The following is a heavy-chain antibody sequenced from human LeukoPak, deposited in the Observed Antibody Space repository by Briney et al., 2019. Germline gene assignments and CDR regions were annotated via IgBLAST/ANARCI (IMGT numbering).Heavy chain of an antibody. CDR1: GFTFSDYY. D-gene: IGHD3/OR15-3a*01. CDR3: VPLGGLGYHQYGMDV. CDR2: ISSSGSTI. Sequence: PGGSLRLSCAASGFTFSDYYMSWIRQAPGKGLEWVSYISSSGSTIYYADSVKGRFTISKDNAKNSLFLQIDSLRTEDTAVYYCVPLGGLGYHQYGMDVWGRGTTVTVSS. V-gene: IGHV3-11*01. J-gene: IGHJ6*02.